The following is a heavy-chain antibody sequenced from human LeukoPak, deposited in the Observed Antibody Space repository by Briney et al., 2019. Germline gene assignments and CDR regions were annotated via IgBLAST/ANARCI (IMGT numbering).Heavy chain of an antibody. CDR2: IYPGDSDT. CDR3: ARRHSGSYYFDY. Sequence: GESLKISCKGSGYSFTTYWIAWVRQMPGQGLEWIGIIYPGDSDTRYSPSFQGQVTISADKSISTAYLQWSSLKASDTAMYYCARRHSGSYYFDYWGQGTLVTVSS. V-gene: IGHV5-51*01. CDR1: GYSFTTYW. J-gene: IGHJ4*02. D-gene: IGHD1-26*01.